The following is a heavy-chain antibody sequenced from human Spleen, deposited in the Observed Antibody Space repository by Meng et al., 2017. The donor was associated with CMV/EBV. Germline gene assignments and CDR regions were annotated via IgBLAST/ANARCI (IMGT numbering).Heavy chain of an antibody. D-gene: IGHD4-11*01. CDR1: GFTFSSYG. CDR3: AKDLQSGPDY. V-gene: IGHV3-30*02. CDR2: IRYDGSTE. Sequence: GESLKISCAASGFTFSSYGMHWVRQAPGTGLEWVSIIRYDGSTEFYTDSVKGRFTISRDNSKNTLYLQMNSLRAEDTAVYYCAKDLQSGPDYWGQGTLVTVSS. J-gene: IGHJ4*02.